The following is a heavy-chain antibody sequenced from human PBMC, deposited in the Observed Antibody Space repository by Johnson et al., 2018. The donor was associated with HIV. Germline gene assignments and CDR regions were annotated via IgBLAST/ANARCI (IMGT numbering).Heavy chain of an antibody. CDR1: GFTFSDYY. V-gene: IGHV3-11*04. CDR3: AREARRYHYDSSNDAFDI. D-gene: IGHD3-22*01. J-gene: IGHJ3*02. Sequence: QLQLVEPRGGVFQPGSSLRLPCSASGFTFSDYYMSWIRQAPGKGLEWVSYSSSSGSTIYYADSVQGRFTISRDNAKNSLYLQMNSLRAEDTAVYYCAREARRYHYDSSNDAFDIWGQGTMVTVSS. CDR2: SSSSGSTI.